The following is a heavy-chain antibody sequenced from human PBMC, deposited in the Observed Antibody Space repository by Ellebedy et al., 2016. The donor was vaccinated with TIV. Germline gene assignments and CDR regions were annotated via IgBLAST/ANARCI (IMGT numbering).Heavy chain of an antibody. Sequence: PGGSLRLSCAASGFTFSGSAMHWVRQAPGKGLEWVSSISSSSSYIYYADSVKGRFTISRDNAKNSLYLQMNSLRAEDTAVYYCARDLAYSSSSTFWGQGTLVTVSS. CDR1: GFTFSGSA. V-gene: IGHV3-21*01. J-gene: IGHJ4*02. D-gene: IGHD6-6*01. CDR3: ARDLAYSSSSTF. CDR2: ISSSSSYI.